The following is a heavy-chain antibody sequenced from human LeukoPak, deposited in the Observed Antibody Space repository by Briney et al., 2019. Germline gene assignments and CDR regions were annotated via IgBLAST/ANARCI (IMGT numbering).Heavy chain of an antibody. J-gene: IGHJ4*02. Sequence: PSETLSLTCTVSGYSISSGYYWGWIRQPPGKGLEWIGSIYHSGSTYYNPSLKSRVTISVDTSKNQFSLKLSSVTAADTAVYYCARGVVAASGGNFDYWGQGTLVTVSS. V-gene: IGHV4-38-2*02. CDR1: GYSISSGYY. CDR2: IYHSGST. CDR3: ARGVVAASGGNFDY. D-gene: IGHD2-15*01.